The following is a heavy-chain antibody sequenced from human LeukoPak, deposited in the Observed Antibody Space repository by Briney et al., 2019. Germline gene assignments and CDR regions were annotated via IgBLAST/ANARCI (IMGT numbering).Heavy chain of an antibody. CDR2: IYYSGST. CDR1: GGSISGSSYY. Sequence: PSETLSLTCTVSGGSISGSSYYWGWIRQPPGKGLEWIGSIYYSGSTYYNPSLKSRVTISVDTSKNQFSLKLSSVTAADTAVYYCARLVATINWFDPWGQGTLVTVSS. D-gene: IGHD5-12*01. CDR3: ARLVATINWFDP. J-gene: IGHJ5*02. V-gene: IGHV4-39*07.